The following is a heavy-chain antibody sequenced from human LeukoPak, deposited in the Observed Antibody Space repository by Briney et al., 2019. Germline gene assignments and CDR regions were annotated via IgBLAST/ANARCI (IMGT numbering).Heavy chain of an antibody. CDR2: VIPILGIA. Sequence: SVKVSCKPSGGTFTSYAISWVRQAPGQRLEWRGRVIPILGIANYEQKFQGRVTITADKSTSTAYMELSRLRSDDTAVYYCARDWPNDYGDYYFDYWGQGTLVTVSS. D-gene: IGHD4-17*01. J-gene: IGHJ4*02. CDR3: ARDWPNDYGDYYFDY. V-gene: IGHV1-69*04. CDR1: GGTFTSYA.